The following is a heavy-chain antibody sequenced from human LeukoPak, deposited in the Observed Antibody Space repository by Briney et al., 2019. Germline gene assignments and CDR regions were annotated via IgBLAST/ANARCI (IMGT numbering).Heavy chain of an antibody. J-gene: IGHJ3*02. CDR3: AKDSGDSSGYYSNDAFDI. D-gene: IGHD3-22*01. CDR1: GFIFDDYA. CDR2: ISWNSGNI. V-gene: IGHV3-9*01. Sequence: GRSLRLSCAASGFIFDDYAMHWVRQAPGKGLEWVSSISWNSGNIGYADSVKGRFTISRDNAKNSLYLQMNSLRAEDTALYYCAKDSGDSSGYYSNDAFDIWGQGTMVTVSS.